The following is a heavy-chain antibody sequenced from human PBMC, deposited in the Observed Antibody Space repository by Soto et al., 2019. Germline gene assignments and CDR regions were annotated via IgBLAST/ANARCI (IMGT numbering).Heavy chain of an antibody. D-gene: IGHD3-9*01. CDR1: GGTFSRHG. J-gene: IGHJ6*02. Sequence: QVQLVQSGAEVKKPGSSVKVSCKASGGTFSRHGISWVRQAPGQGLEWLGGIPPIFGTANYPQKFQGRVTITADESRSTAYMELSSLRSEDTAVYYCASNDDILTGSYYYGMDVWGQGTTVTVSS. V-gene: IGHV1-69*12. CDR2: IPPIFGTA. CDR3: ASNDDILTGSYYYGMDV.